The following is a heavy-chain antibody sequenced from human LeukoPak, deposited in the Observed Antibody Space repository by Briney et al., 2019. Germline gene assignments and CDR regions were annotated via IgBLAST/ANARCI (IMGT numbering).Heavy chain of an antibody. CDR1: GDSVSSNSAA. V-gene: IGHV6-1*01. D-gene: IGHD1-26*01. CDR3: ARSESYNFDY. CDR2: TYHRSKWYN. Sequence: SQTLSLTCAISGDSVSSNSAAWNWIRQSPSRGLEWLGRTYHRSKWYNDYALSVKSRISVNPDTPKNQFSLQLNSVTPEDTAVYYCARSESYNFDYWGQGTLVTVSS. J-gene: IGHJ4*02.